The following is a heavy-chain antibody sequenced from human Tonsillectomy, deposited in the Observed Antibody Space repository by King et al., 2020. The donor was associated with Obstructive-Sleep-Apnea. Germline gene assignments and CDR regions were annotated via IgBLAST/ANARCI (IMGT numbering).Heavy chain of an antibody. Sequence: VQLVESGGGVVQPGRSLRLSCAASGFTFSSYAMHWVRQAPGKGLEWVAVISYDGSNKYYADSVKGRFTISRDNSKNTLYLQMNSLRAEDTAVYYCARDKMAAAGKLGGDHFDYWGQGTLVTVSS. D-gene: IGHD6-13*01. CDR2: ISYDGSNK. V-gene: IGHV3-30-3*01. J-gene: IGHJ4*02. CDR3: ARDKMAAAGKLGGDHFDY. CDR1: GFTFSSYA.